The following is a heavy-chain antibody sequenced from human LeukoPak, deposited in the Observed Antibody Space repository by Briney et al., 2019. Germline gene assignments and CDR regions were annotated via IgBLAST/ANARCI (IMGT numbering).Heavy chain of an antibody. V-gene: IGHV4-59*01. CDR3: ARAAPQYDSSGYYFDY. CDR1: GDSFNTYY. D-gene: IGHD3-22*01. J-gene: IGHJ4*02. CDR2: IYYSGST. Sequence: PSETLSLTCTVSGDSFNTYYWSWIRQPPGRGLEWIGYIYYSGSTNYNPSLKSRVTISVDTSKNQFSLKLSSVTAADTAVYYCARAAPQYDSSGYYFDYWGQGTQVTVSS.